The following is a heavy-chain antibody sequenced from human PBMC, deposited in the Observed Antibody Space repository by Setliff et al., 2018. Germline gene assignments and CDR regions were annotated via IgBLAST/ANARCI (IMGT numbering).Heavy chain of an antibody. J-gene: IGHJ4*02. CDR3: ASCRYQVPYNY. Sequence: SETLSLTCTVPGDSISSISYYWGWIRQPPGKGLEWIGTLYDSGKTYYNPSLKSRVTISVATSKNRFSLKLSSVTAADTAVYYCASCRYQVPYNYWGQGTLVTVSS. CDR2: LYDSGKT. V-gene: IGHV4-39*01. CDR1: GDSISSISYY. D-gene: IGHD2-2*01.